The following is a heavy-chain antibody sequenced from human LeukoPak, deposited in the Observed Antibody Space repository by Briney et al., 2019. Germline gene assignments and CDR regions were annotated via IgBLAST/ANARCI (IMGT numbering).Heavy chain of an antibody. J-gene: IGHJ4*02. CDR2: IYYSGST. CDR3: ARGGIRYYDSSGYYFDY. Sequence: SETLSLPCTVSGGSISSSSYYWGWIRQPPGKGLEWIGSIYYSGSTYYNPSLKSRVTISVDTSKNQFSLKLSSVTAADTAVYYCARGGIRYYDSSGYYFDYWGQGTLVTVSS. V-gene: IGHV4-39*01. CDR1: GGSISSSSYY. D-gene: IGHD3-22*01.